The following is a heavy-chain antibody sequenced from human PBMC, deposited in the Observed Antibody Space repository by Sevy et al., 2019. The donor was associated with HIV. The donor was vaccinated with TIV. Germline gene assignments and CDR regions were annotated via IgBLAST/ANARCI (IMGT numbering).Heavy chain of an antibody. D-gene: IGHD2-15*01. CDR1: GGTFSSYA. CDR3: ARGPLGGSGGSCYRSGPWFVP. J-gene: IGHJ5*02. Sequence: ASVKVSCKASGGTFSSYAISWVRQAPGQGLEWMGGIIPIFGTANYARKFQGSVTITADESTGTAYMELGSLRSEDTAVYYCARGPLGGSGGSCYRSGPWFVPWGQGTLVTVSS. CDR2: IIPIFGTA. V-gene: IGHV1-69*13.